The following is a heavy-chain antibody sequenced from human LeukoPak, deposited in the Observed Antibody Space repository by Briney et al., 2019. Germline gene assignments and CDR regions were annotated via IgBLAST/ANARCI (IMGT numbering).Heavy chain of an antibody. V-gene: IGHV3-21*01. CDR2: ISSSSTYI. D-gene: IGHD3-3*01. CDR3: ARSGGVLRFLEWLLEY. CDR1: GFTFSSYS. J-gene: IGHJ4*02. Sequence: GGSLSLSCAASGFTFSSYSMNWVRQAPGKGLEWVSSISSSSTYIYYADSVKGRFTISRDNAKNSLYLQMNSLRAEDTAVYYCARSGGVLRFLEWLLEYWGQGTLVTVSS.